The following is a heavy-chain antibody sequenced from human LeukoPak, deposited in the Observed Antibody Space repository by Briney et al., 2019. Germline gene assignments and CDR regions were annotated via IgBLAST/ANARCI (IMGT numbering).Heavy chain of an antibody. V-gene: IGHV1-69*05. D-gene: IGHD6-13*01. J-gene: IGHJ5*02. Sequence: GASVKVSCKASGGTFSSYAISWMRQAPGQGLEWMGGIIPIFGTANYAQKFQGRVTITTDESTSTAYMELSSLRSEDTAVYYCAREKDEEFPVGYSSPVDPWGQGTLVTVSS. CDR3: AREKDEEFPVGYSSPVDP. CDR2: IIPIFGTA. CDR1: GGTFSSYA.